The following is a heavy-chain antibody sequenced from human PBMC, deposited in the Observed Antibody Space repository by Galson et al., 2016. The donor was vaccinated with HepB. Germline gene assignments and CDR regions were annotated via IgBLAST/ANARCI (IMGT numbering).Heavy chain of an antibody. V-gene: IGHV2-5*01. Sequence: PALVKPAQTLTLTCTFSGFSLNIDEEGVGWIRQPPGKALEWLALVYWNDDKRYSPSLKTRLTITKDASKKQVFLKMTNMDPADTATYYCAHIGLRFGDLLLDYWGQGARVTVSS. CDR2: VYWNDDK. CDR1: GFSLNIDEEG. CDR3: AHIGLRFGDLLLDY. D-gene: IGHD3-10*01. J-gene: IGHJ4*02.